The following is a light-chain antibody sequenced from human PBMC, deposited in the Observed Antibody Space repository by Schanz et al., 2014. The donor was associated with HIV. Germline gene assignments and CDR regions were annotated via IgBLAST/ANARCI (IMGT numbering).Light chain of an antibody. Sequence: EIVLTQSPVTLSLSPGERATLSCRASQSISTYLAWYQQRPGQSPRLLIYGASKRASGIPPRFSGSGSGTDFSLTISSLEPEDFALYYCQQGGSWPLTFGGGTTVEIK. V-gene: IGKV3-11*01. CDR3: QQGGSWPLT. CDR1: QSISTY. CDR2: GAS. J-gene: IGKJ4*01.